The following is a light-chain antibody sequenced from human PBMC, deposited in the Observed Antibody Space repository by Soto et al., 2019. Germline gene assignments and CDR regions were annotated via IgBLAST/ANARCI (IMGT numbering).Light chain of an antibody. J-gene: IGLJ2*01. V-gene: IGLV6-57*04. CDR3: QSYDSSNVV. Sequence: NFMLTQPHSVSESPGKTVTISCTRSSGSIASNYVQWYQQRPGSAPTTVIYEDYQRPSGVPDRFSGSIDSSSNSASLTISGLKTEDETDYYCQSYDSSNVVFGGGTKPTVL. CDR2: EDY. CDR1: SGSIASNY.